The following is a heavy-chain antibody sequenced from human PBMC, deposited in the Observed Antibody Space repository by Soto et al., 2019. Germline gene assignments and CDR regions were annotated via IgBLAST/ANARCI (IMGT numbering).Heavy chain of an antibody. D-gene: IGHD2-21*02. Sequence: DVQLLESGGHLVQPGGSLRLSCAASGFTFSSYAMSWVRQAPGKGLEWVSGVSAGGDRTYYSDSVKGRFTISRDNSNNALFLQMNSIRIEVTALYYCARGERGCPGSPASNCYSGVDDWGQGTTVTVS. CDR1: GFTFSSYA. CDR2: VSAGGDRT. CDR3: ARGERGCPGSPASNCYSGVDD. V-gene: IGHV3-23*01. J-gene: IGHJ6*02.